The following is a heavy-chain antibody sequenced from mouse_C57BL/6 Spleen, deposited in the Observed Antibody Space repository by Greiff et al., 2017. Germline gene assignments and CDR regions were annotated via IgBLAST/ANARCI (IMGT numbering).Heavy chain of an antibody. CDR2: IDPSDSET. J-gene: IGHJ4*01. V-gene: IGHV1-52*01. CDR1: GYTFTSYW. D-gene: IGHD4-1*02. CDR3: ARANWDYYAMDY. Sequence: QVHVKQSGAELVRPGSSVKLSCKASGYTFTSYWMHWVKQRPIQGLEWIGNIDPSDSETHYNQKFKDKATLTVDKSSNTAYMQLSSLTSEDSAVYYCARANWDYYAMDYWGQGTSVTVSS.